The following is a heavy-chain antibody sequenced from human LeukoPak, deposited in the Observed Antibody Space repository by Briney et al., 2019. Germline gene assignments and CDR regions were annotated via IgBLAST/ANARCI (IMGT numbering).Heavy chain of an antibody. D-gene: IGHD2-2*01. V-gene: IGHV1-69*05. CDR2: IIPIFGTA. CDR1: GGTFSSYA. CDR3: ARVGSSKSAGAFDI. J-gene: IGHJ3*02. Sequence: ASVKVSFKASGGTFSSYAISWVRQAPGQGLEWMGGIIPIFGTANYAQKFQGRVTITTDESTSTAYMELSSLRSEDTAVYYCARVGSSKSAGAFDIWGQGTMVTVSS.